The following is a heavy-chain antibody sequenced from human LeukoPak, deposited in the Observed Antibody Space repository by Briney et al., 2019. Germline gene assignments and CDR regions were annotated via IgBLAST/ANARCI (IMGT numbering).Heavy chain of an antibody. CDR3: AGWLGELQSLFAY. D-gene: IGHD3-10*01. Sequence: SETLSLTCAVSGYSIGRGYYWGWIRQPPGKGLEWIGSIYHSGSTYYNPSLKSRVTISVDTSKNQFSLKVRSVTAAVTAVYYCAGWLGELQSLFAYWGQGTLVTVSS. CDR2: IYHSGST. CDR1: GYSIGRGYY. J-gene: IGHJ4*02. V-gene: IGHV4-38-2*01.